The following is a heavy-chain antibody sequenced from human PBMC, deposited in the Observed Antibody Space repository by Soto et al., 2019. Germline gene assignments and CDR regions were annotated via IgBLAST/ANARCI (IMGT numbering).Heavy chain of an antibody. J-gene: IGHJ2*01. D-gene: IGHD4-17*01. V-gene: IGHV1-46*01. CDR3: ARGYYGDYLTYWYFDL. CDR2: INPSGGST. CDR1: GYAFTSYY. Sequence: ASVKVSWKASGYAFTSYYMHWVRQDPGQGLEWMGIINPSGGSTSYAQKFQGRVTMTRDTSTSTVYMELSSLRSEDTAVYYCARGYYGDYLTYWYFDLWGRGTLVTVSS.